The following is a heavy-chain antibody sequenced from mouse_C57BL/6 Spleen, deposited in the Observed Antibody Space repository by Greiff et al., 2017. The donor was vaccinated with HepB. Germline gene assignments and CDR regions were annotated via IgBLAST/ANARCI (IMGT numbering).Heavy chain of an antibody. CDR2: ISDGGSYT. CDR1: GFTFSSYA. CDR3: ARDPGLWYFDV. Sequence: EVQVVESGGGLVKPGGSLKLSCAASGFTFSSYAMSWVRQTPEKRLEWVATISDGGSYTYYPDNVKGRFTISRDNAKNNLYLQMSHLKSEDTAMYYCARDPGLWYFDVWGTGTTVTVSS. D-gene: IGHD3-2*02. J-gene: IGHJ1*03. V-gene: IGHV5-4*01.